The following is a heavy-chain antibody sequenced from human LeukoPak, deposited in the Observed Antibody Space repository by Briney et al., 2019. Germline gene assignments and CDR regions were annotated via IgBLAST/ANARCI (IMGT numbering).Heavy chain of an antibody. CDR3: ASSMFHAFDI. CDR1: GYTFTSYD. Sequence: ASVKVSCKASGYTFTSYDINWVRQATGQGLEWMGWISTYNGNTNYAQKLQGRVTMTTDTSTSTAYMELRSQRSDDTAVYYCASSMFHAFDIWGQGTMVTVSS. V-gene: IGHV1-18*01. J-gene: IGHJ3*02. D-gene: IGHD3-10*02. CDR2: ISTYNGNT.